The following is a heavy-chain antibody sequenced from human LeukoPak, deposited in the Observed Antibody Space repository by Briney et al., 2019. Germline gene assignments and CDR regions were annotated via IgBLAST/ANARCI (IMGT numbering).Heavy chain of an antibody. V-gene: IGHV1-2*02. CDR2: SNPNSCYT. D-gene: IGHD3-3*01. CDR3: ARCVGTIFGVYYYYYMDV. Sequence: ASVKVSCKASGYTFTGYYMHWVRQATGQGLEWVGWSNPNSCYTNYAQKFQGRVTMPRDTSISTAYMELRRLRSDDTAVYYCARCVGTIFGVYYYYYMDVWRKGTTVTVS. J-gene: IGHJ6*03. CDR1: GYTFTGYY.